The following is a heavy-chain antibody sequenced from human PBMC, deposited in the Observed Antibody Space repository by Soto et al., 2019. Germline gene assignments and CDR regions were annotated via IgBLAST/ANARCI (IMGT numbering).Heavy chain of an antibody. CDR2: INHSGST. V-gene: IGHV4-34*01. Sequence: SETLSLTCAVYGGSFSGYYWSWIRQPPGKGLEWIGEINHSGSTNYNPSLKSRVTISVDTSKNQFSLKLSSVTAADTAVYYCARSGSGSYYNRSYYYGMDVWGQGTTFTVSS. D-gene: IGHD3-10*01. CDR3: ARSGSGSYYNRSYYYGMDV. J-gene: IGHJ6*02. CDR1: GGSFSGYY.